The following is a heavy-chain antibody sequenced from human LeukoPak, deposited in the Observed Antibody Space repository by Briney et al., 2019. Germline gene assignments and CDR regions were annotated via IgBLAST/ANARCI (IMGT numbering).Heavy chain of an antibody. CDR1: GGSFSGYY. CDR2: INHSGST. Sequence: PSETLSLTCAVYGGSFSGYYWSWIRQPPGKGLEWIGEINHSGSTNYNPSLKSRVTISVDTSKNQFSLKLSSVTAADTAVYYCASSIAARYSPRGAFDIWGQGTMVTVSS. D-gene: IGHD6-6*01. V-gene: IGHV4-34*01. J-gene: IGHJ3*02. CDR3: ASSIAARYSPRGAFDI.